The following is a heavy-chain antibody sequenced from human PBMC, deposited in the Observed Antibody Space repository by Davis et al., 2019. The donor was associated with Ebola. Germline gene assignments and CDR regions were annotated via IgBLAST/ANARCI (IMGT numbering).Heavy chain of an antibody. J-gene: IGHJ4*02. V-gene: IGHV3-7*01. CDR1: GFTFSSYW. Sequence: PGGSLRLSCAAPGFTFSSYWMSWVRQAPGKGLEWVANIKQDGSEKYYVDSVKGRFTISRDNAKNSLYLQMNSLRAEDTAVYYCARDRHGPSPQEFDYWGQGTLVTVSS. CDR2: IKQDGSEK. CDR3: ARDRHGPSPQEFDY.